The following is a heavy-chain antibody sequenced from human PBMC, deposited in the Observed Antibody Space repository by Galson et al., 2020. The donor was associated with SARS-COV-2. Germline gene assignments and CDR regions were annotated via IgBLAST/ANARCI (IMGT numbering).Heavy chain of an antibody. D-gene: IGHD5-12*01. CDR1: GGSINSSNW. CDR3: ARENTGYSGYDYYYYGMDV. Sequence: ASETLSLPCAVSGGSINSSNWWSWVRQPPGKGLEWIGEIYHSGSTKYNPSLKSPVTISVDKSKNQFSLKLSSVTAADTAVYYCARENTGYSGYDYYYYGMDVWGQGTTVTGSS. CDR2: IYHSGST. J-gene: IGHJ6*02. V-gene: IGHV4-4*02.